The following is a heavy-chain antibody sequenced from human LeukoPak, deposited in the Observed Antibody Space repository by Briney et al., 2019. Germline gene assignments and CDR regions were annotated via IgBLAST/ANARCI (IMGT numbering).Heavy chain of an antibody. D-gene: IGHD3-16*01. CDR2: IESTGGT. CDR1: GFSLSSFA. CDR3: ARGGGLDV. J-gene: IGHJ6*02. V-gene: IGHV3-48*03. Sequence: GGSLRLSCVVSGFSLSSFAMNWVRQAPGKGLECISHIESTGGTYYVDSVKGRFTMSRDNAKNSLYLQMSNLRAEDTAVYFCARGGGLDVWGQGATVTVSS.